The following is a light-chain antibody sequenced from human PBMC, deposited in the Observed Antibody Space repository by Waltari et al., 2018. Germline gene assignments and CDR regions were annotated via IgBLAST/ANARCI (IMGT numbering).Light chain of an antibody. V-gene: IGLV1-47*01. Sequence: QSVLTQPLSPSGTPGQRVTISSSGSSSNNGSNYVYWYQHLPGTAPKLLIYRNDQRPSGVPDRFSGSKSGTSASLAISGLRSEDEANYYCAAWYHSLREVFGGGTRLTVL. CDR2: RND. J-gene: IGLJ3*02. CDR3: AAWYHSLREV. CDR1: SSNNGSNY.